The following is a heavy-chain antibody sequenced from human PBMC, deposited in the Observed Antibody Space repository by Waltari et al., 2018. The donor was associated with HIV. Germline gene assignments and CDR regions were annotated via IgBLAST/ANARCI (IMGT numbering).Heavy chain of an antibody. CDR1: GFTFRSYG. CDR3: AKDLGQIADY. CDR2: IRNDGSIK. Sequence: QVQLVESGGGVVQPGGSLRLSCAAAGFTFRSYGLHWVRQAPGKGLEWVAFIRNDGSIKYYADSVKGRFTISRDNSKNTLYLQMNSLRADDTALYYCAKDLGQIADYWGQGTLVTVSS. D-gene: IGHD3-16*01. J-gene: IGHJ4*02. V-gene: IGHV3-30*02.